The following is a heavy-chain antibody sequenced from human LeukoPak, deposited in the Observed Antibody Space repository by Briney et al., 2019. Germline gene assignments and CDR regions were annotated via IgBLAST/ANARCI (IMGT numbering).Heavy chain of an antibody. CDR3: AKDFDRPYYFDY. CDR2: ISSRSSYI. CDR1: GFTFSTYG. D-gene: IGHD3-9*01. V-gene: IGHV3-21*01. J-gene: IGHJ4*02. Sequence: GGSLRLSCAASGFTFSTYGMHWVRQAPGKGLEWVSSISSRSSYIDYADSMKGRFTISRDNSKNTLYLQMNSLRAEDTAMYYCAKDFDRPYYFDYWGQGTLVTVSS.